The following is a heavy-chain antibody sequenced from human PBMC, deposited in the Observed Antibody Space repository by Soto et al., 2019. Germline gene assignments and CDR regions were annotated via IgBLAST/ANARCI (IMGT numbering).Heavy chain of an antibody. J-gene: IGHJ4*02. CDR3: ARGNADYLDSRGYFDY. Sequence: GGSLRLSCAASGFTVISYSMNWVRQAPGKGLEWVSSFSSSPSYIYYADSVKGRFTVSRDNAKNSLYLQMNSLRAEDTAVYYCARGNADYLDSRGYFDYWGQGSLVTVSS. CDR1: GFTVISYS. V-gene: IGHV3-21*01. D-gene: IGHD3-22*01. CDR2: FSSSPSYI.